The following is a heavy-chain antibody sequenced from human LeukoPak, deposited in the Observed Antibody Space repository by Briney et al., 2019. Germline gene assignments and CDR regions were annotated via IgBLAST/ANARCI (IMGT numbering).Heavy chain of an antibody. D-gene: IGHD3-3*01. V-gene: IGHV3-23*01. J-gene: IGHJ4*02. CDR1: GFTFSSYA. Sequence: GGSLRLSCAASGFTFSSYAMSWVRQAPGKGLEWVSAISGSGGSTYYADSVKGRFTISRDNSKNTLYLQMNSLRAEDTAVYYCAKHPYYDFWSGYYTGAPQDYWGQGTLVTVSS. CDR3: AKHPYYDFWSGYYTGAPQDY. CDR2: ISGSGGST.